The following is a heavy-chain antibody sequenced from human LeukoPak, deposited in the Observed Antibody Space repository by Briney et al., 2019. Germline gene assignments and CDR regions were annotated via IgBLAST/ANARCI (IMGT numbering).Heavy chain of an antibody. CDR2: IYSGGST. CDR1: GFTVSSNY. CDR3: ARGGYGDYVHAYFDY. Sequence: QTGGSLRLSGAASGFTVSSNYMSWVRQAPGKGLEGVSVIYSGGSTYYADSVKGRFTISRDNSKNTLYLQMNSLRAEDTAVYYCARGGYGDYVHAYFDYWGQGTLVTVSS. V-gene: IGHV3-53*01. J-gene: IGHJ4*02. D-gene: IGHD4-17*01.